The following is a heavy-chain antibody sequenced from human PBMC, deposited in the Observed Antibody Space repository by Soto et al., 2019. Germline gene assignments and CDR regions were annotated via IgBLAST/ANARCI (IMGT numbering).Heavy chain of an antibody. J-gene: IGHJ2*01. CDR3: ARMAGPWYFDL. CDR2: INHSGSS. V-gene: IGHV4-34*01. CDR1: GGSFSGFY. Sequence: QVQLQQWGAGLLKPSETLSLTCAVHGGSFSGFYWTWIRQPPGKGLEWIGEINHSGSSNYNPPLKSRVTMSLDTSRNQFSLGLNSVTAADTAVYYCARMAGPWYFDLWGRGTLVAVSS.